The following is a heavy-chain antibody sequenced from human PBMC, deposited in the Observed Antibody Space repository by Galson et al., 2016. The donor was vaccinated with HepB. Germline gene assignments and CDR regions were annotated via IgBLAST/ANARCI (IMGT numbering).Heavy chain of an antibody. CDR3: AGGSGWDAEH. CDR2: IKDDGSVK. D-gene: IGHD1-26*01. J-gene: IGHJ1*01. Sequence: SLRLSCAASGLTFSSYWMNWVRQARGKGLEWVANIKDDGSVKNHVDSVKGRFTISRDNAQNSLYLQMNTLRAEDTAVYYCAGGSGWDAEHWGQGTLVTVSS. V-gene: IGHV3-7*03. CDR1: GLTFSSYW.